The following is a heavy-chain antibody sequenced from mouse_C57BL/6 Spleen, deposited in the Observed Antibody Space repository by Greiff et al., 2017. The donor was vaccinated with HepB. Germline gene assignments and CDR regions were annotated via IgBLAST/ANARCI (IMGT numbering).Heavy chain of an antibody. V-gene: IGHV1-55*01. D-gene: IGHD1-1*01. CDR2: IYPGSGST. Sequence: VQLQQPGAELVKPGASVKMSCKASGYTFTSYWITWVKQRPGQGLEWIGDIYPGSGSTNYNEKFKSKATLTVDTSSSTAYMQLSSLTSEDSAVYYCARGLRYGSERYYFDYWGQGTTLTVSS. J-gene: IGHJ2*01. CDR1: GYTFTSYW. CDR3: ARGLRYGSERYYFDY.